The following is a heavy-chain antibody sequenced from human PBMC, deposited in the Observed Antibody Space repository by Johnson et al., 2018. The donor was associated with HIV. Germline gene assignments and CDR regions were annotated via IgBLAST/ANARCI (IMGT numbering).Heavy chain of an antibody. V-gene: IGHV3-30*04. CDR3: ARDRYYDSSGSHAFDI. Sequence: QMLLVESGGGVVQPGRSLRLSCAASGFTFSSYAMHWVRQAPGKGLEWVAVIFSVGDVYYADSVKGRFTIARDNSKNTLYLQMNSLRAEDTAVYYCARDRYYDSSGSHAFDIWGQGTMVTVSS. CDR2: IFSVGDV. CDR1: GFTFSSYA. J-gene: IGHJ3*02. D-gene: IGHD3-22*01.